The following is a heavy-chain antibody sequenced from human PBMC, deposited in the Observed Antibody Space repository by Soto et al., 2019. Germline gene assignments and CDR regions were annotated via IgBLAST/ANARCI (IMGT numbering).Heavy chain of an antibody. CDR1: GYTFINFD. J-gene: IGHJ5*02. D-gene: IGHD1-26*01. CDR2: MNPGSGKT. V-gene: IGHV1-8*02. CDR3: ARMASSGTLNCFDP. Sequence: QVQLVQSGAEVKEPGASVRVSCKASGYTFINFDISWVRQAAGQGLEWLGWMNPGSGKTGYASKFQGRVAMTSDVSTGTSHLDLSSLTSDDTSIYYGARMASSGTLNCFDPWGQGTLGTVSS.